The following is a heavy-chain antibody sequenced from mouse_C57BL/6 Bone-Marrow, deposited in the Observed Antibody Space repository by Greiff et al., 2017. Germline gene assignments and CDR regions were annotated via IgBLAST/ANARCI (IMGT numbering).Heavy chain of an antibody. D-gene: IGHD3-3*01. CDR3: AERGHDY. V-gene: IGHV3-3*01. J-gene: IGHJ2*01. CDR2: TSYSGIT. CDR1: GYSFNSYCY. Sequence: EVQLQESGPSLVRPSPTLYLSCTATGYSFNSYCYWCWIRQSRGNKLEYIGYTSYSGITYYNTSFESRTYITRDTSKSQFSLKLSSVTTEDTATYYCAERGHDYWGQGTTLTVSS.